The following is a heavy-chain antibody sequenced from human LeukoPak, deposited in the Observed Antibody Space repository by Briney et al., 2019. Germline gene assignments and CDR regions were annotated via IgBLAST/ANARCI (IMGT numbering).Heavy chain of an antibody. D-gene: IGHD5-18*01. CDR1: GDSISTYH. CDR2: MQSLGNS. CDR3: ARDKRHSYGRYFDP. Sequence: SETLSLTCTVSGDSISTYHWNWIRKPPGKGLEWIGYMQSLGNSNYNPSLKNRVNIFVDMSKDHFVLNLRSVTAADTAVYYCARDKRHSYGRYFDPWGQGMLVTVSS. J-gene: IGHJ4*02. V-gene: IGHV4-59*01.